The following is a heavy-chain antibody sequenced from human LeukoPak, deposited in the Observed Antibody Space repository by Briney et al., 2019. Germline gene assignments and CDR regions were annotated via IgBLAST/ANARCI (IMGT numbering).Heavy chain of an antibody. CDR2: MNTNSGNT. D-gene: IGHD6-13*01. V-gene: IGHV1-8*01. J-gene: IGHJ5*02. CDR3: ARGGSHSSSWYSYWFDP. CDR1: GYTFTSYD. Sequence: ASVKVSCKASGYTFTSYDINWVRQATGQGLEWMGWMNTNSGNTGYAQKFQGRVTMTRNTSISTAYMELSSLRSEDTAVYYCARGGSHSSSWYSYWFDPWGQGTLVTVSS.